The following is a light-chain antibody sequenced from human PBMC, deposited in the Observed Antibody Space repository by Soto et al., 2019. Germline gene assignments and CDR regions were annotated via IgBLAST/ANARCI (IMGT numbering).Light chain of an antibody. CDR2: SNN. CDR1: NSNIGSNT. J-gene: IGLJ3*02. V-gene: IGLV1-44*01. Sequence: QSVLTQPPSASGTPGQRVTISCSGSNSNIGSNTVNWYQQLPGTASKLLIYSNNQRPSGVPDRFSGSKSGTSASLAISGLQSEDEADYYCAAWDDNLNGPHWVFGGGTKLTVL. CDR3: AAWDDNLNGPHWV.